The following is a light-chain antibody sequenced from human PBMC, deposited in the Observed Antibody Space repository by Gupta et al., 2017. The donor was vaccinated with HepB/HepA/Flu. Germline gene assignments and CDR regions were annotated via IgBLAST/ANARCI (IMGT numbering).Light chain of an antibody. CDR3: QQYNNWPLT. V-gene: IGKV3-15*01. CDR2: GES. Sequence: EIVMTQSPATLSVSPGERATLSCRASQSVRNNLAWYQQKPGQAPRLLIYGESTRATGIPARFSGSGSGTEFTLTISSLQSEDFAVYSCQQYNNWPLTFGGGTKVEIK. J-gene: IGKJ4*01. CDR1: QSVRNN.